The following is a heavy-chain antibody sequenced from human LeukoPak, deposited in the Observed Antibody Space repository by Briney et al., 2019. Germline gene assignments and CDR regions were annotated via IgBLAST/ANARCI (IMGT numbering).Heavy chain of an antibody. CDR3: AKGNFIQQLVLDY. Sequence: GGSLRLSCAASGFSFSKYDMHWVRQAPGKGLEWVAVISFDGNKEDYPDSLKGRFTVSRDNSKNTLYLQMNSLRAEDTAVYYCAKGNFIQQLVLDYWGQGTLVTVSS. D-gene: IGHD6-13*01. J-gene: IGHJ4*02. CDR1: GFSFSKYD. CDR2: ISFDGNKE. V-gene: IGHV3-30*18.